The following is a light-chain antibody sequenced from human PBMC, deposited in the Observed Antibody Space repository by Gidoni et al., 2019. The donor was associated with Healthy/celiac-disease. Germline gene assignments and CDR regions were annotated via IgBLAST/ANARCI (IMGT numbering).Light chain of an antibody. J-gene: IGKJ4*01. V-gene: IGKV1D-8*01. Sequence: IWVTESPSLLSASTGNGVTISCRMSEGISSYVAWYQQKPRKVTELLIYDASTLQRGVPSRFSRSRCGTDFTLTISCLQAEDFVTYYYQRYYRLRLTCXGXTKVEIK. CDR3: QRYYRLRLT. CDR2: DAS. CDR1: EGISSY.